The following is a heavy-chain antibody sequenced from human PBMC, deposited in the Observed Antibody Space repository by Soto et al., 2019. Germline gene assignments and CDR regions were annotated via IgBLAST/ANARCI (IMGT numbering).Heavy chain of an antibody. V-gene: IGHV1-69*13. J-gene: IGHJ6*02. Sequence: SVKVSCKASGGSFSSYAISWLRQAPGQGLEWMGGIIPIVGTGNYAQNFQGRVTITADESTSTAYMELSSLRSEDTAMYYCARDLRAAGRPGMDVWGQGTTVTVSS. CDR2: IIPIVGTG. CDR1: GGSFSSYA. CDR3: ARDLRAAGRPGMDV. D-gene: IGHD6-13*01.